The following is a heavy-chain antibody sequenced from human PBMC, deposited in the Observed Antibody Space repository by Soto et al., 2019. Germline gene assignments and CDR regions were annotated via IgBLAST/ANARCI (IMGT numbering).Heavy chain of an antibody. D-gene: IGHD3-9*01. J-gene: IGHJ3*02. Sequence: ASVKVSCKASGYTFTSYAMHWVRQAPGQRLEWMGWINAGNGNTKYSQKFQSRVTITRDTSASTAYMELSSLRSEDTAVYYCARAHPLRYFDWLLRGDAFDIWGQGTMVTV. CDR1: GYTFTSYA. CDR2: INAGNGNT. V-gene: IGHV1-3*01. CDR3: ARAHPLRYFDWLLRGDAFDI.